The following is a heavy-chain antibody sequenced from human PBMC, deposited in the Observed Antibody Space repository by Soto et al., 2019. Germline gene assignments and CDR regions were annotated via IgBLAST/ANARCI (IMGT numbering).Heavy chain of an antibody. CDR2: ISRDGGTK. Sequence: QVQLVESGGGVVQPGRSLRLSCAVSGFTVSTYGMHWVRQAPGKGLEWVAVISRDGGTKYYADSVKGRFTISRDNSRNTVVLAMNSRRGGDMAVDYCTGEVASGYWGQGTLVTVSP. CDR1: GFTVSTYG. CDR3: TGEVASGY. V-gene: IGHV3-30*03. D-gene: IGHD2-8*02. J-gene: IGHJ4*02.